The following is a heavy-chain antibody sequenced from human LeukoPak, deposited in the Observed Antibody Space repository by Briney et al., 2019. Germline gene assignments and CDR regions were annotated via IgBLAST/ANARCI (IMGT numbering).Heavy chain of an antibody. Sequence: GGSLRLSCAASGFTFSSYAMSWVRQAPGKGLEWVSAISGSGGSTYYADSVKGRFTISSDNSKNTLYLQMNSLRAEDTAVYYCAKSVAIAPRAFDIWGQGTMVTVSS. CDR1: GFTFSSYA. CDR2: ISGSGGST. CDR3: AKSVAIAPRAFDI. V-gene: IGHV3-23*01. J-gene: IGHJ3*02. D-gene: IGHD6-13*01.